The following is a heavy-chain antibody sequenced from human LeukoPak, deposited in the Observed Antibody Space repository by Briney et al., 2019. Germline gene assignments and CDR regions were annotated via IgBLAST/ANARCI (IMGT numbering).Heavy chain of an antibody. V-gene: IGHV3-30*02. Sequence: GGSLRLSCAASGFTFSSYGMHWVSQAPGKGLEWVAFIRYDGSNKYYADSVKGRFTISRDNSKNTLYLQMNSLRAEDTAVYYCAKEGSYYFDYWGQGTLVTVSS. CDR1: GFTFSSYG. J-gene: IGHJ4*02. CDR2: IRYDGSNK. CDR3: AKEGSYYFDY. D-gene: IGHD1-26*01.